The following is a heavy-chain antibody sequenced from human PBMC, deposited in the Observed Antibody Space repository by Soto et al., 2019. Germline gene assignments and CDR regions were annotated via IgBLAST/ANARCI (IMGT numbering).Heavy chain of an antibody. Sequence: EVHLLESGGGLVQPGGSLRLSCAASGFNFNNYAMSWVRQAPGKGLEWVAVIRGGAGKTSHADSVKGRFTISRDNSNNTLYPQIENLRAEDTALYYCTKDLSLHYDFWGGYYADFWGQGTVVTVSS. V-gene: IGHV3-23*01. J-gene: IGHJ4*02. D-gene: IGHD3-3*01. CDR3: TKDLSLHYDFWGGYYADF. CDR1: GFNFNNYA. CDR2: IRGGAGKT.